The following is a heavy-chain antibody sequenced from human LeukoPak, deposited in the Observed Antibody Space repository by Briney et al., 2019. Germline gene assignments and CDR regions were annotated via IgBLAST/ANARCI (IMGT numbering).Heavy chain of an antibody. J-gene: IGHJ6*04. V-gene: IGHV1-3*01. CDR1: GYTFTSYA. CDR2: INAGNGNT. D-gene: IGHD2-15*01. CDR3: ARGYAGDIGYYYGMDV. Sequence: ASVKVSCKAFGYTFTSYAMHWVRQAPGQRLEWMGWINAGNGNTKYSQKFQGRVTITRDTSASTAYMELSSLRSEDTAVYYCARGYAGDIGYYYGMDVWGKGTTVTVSS.